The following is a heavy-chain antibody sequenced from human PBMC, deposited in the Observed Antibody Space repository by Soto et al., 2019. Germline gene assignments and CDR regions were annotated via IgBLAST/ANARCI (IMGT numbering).Heavy chain of an antibody. D-gene: IGHD4-4*01. CDR3: ARVIQELNDAFDI. V-gene: IGHV1-69*13. Sequence: GASVKVSCKASGGTFSSYAISWVRQAPGQGLEWMGGIIPIFGTANYAQKFQGRVTITADESTSTAYMELSSLRSEDTAVYYCARVIQELNDAFDIWGQGTMVTVSS. J-gene: IGHJ3*02. CDR2: IIPIFGTA. CDR1: GGTFSSYA.